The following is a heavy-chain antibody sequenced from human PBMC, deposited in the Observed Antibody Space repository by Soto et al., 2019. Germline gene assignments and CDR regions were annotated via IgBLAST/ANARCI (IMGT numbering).Heavy chain of an antibody. CDR1: GGSFSGYY. Sequence: QVQLQQWGAGLLKPSETLSLTCAVYGGSFSGYYWSWIRQPPGKGLEWIGEINHSGSTTYNPSLKSRVTISLDTSKTQFSLKLSSVTAADTAVYYCATGGYSSSGHNWFDPWGQGTLVTVSS. J-gene: IGHJ5*02. D-gene: IGHD6-6*01. V-gene: IGHV4-34*01. CDR2: INHSGST. CDR3: ATGGYSSSGHNWFDP.